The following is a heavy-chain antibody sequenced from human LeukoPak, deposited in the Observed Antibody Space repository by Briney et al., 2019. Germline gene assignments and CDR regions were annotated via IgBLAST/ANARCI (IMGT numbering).Heavy chain of an antibody. CDR2: VYYSGST. D-gene: IGHD2-8*01. V-gene: IGHV4-39*01. Sequence: PSETLSLTCTVSSGSIGSSSNYWGWIRQAPGKGLEWIGNVYYSGSTFYNPSLKSRVTISVDTSKNQFTLKLRSVTAADTAIYYCARASFNVVFGNWFDPWGQGTLVTVSS. CDR3: ARASFNVVFGNWFDP. J-gene: IGHJ5*02. CDR1: SGSIGSSSNY.